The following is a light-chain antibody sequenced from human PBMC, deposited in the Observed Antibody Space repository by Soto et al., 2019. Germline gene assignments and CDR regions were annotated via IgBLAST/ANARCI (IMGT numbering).Light chain of an antibody. CDR1: SSNIGINS. CDR2: SNN. J-gene: IGLJ1*01. Sequence: QSALTQPPSASGTPGQRVSISCSGRSSNIGINSVTWYQQLPGTAPKLLIYSNNQRPSGVPDRFSGSKSGTSGSLAISGLQSGDEADYYCAAWDDSLNGYVFGTGTKVNVL. V-gene: IGLV1-44*01. CDR3: AAWDDSLNGYV.